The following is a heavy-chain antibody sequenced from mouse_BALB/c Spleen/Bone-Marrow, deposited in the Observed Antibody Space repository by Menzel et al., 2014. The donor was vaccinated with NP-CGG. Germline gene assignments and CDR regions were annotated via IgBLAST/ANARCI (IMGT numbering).Heavy chain of an antibody. Sequence: QVQLTESGPELVRPGVSVKISCTGSGFTFTDYDMHWVKQRPAKSLEWIGVISTYSGNTNYNQKVKGKATMTVDKSSSTAYIELARLTSEDSAIYYCAREVAWFAYWGQGTLVTVSS. D-gene: IGHD1-1*02. CDR2: ISTYSGNT. V-gene: IGHV1-67*01. CDR1: GFTFTDYD. CDR3: AREVAWFAY. J-gene: IGHJ3*01.